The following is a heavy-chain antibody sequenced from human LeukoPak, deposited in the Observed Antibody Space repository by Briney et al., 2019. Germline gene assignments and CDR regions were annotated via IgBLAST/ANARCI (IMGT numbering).Heavy chain of an antibody. J-gene: IGHJ4*02. Sequence: GGSLRLSCAASGFTFSSYNMNWVRQAPGKGLEWVSSISSSSTYIYYADSVKGRFTVSRDNAKNSLYLQMNSLRAEDTAVYYCARAMTTVTFHFDYWGQGTLVTVSS. V-gene: IGHV3-21*01. CDR2: ISSSSTYI. CDR3: ARAMTTVTFHFDY. CDR1: GFTFSSYN. D-gene: IGHD4-17*01.